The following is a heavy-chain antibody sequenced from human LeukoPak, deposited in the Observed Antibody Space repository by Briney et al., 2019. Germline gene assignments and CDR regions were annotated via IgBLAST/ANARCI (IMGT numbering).Heavy chain of an antibody. V-gene: IGHV4-59*01. CDR3: ARGSDNWNDGDDAFDI. CDR1: GGSINSYY. CDR2: IYYSGSS. Sequence: SESLSLTCSVTGGSINSYYWSWIRQPPGKGLEWIACIYYSGSSKYNPSLKSRVTISVDTSKKQFSLKLTSVTAADTAVYYCARGSDNWNDGDDAFDIWGLGTVVTVSS. D-gene: IGHD1-1*01. J-gene: IGHJ3*02.